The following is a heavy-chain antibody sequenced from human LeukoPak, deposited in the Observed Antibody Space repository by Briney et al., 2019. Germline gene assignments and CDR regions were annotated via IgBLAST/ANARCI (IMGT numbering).Heavy chain of an antibody. D-gene: IGHD3-22*01. CDR3: ARDRPYYYDSSAYYPDF. CDR1: GYSFTSYG. Sequence: GASVKVSFKASGYSFTSYGISWVRQAPGQGLGWMGWISGYNGNTNYAQRLQGRVTMTTDTSTSTAYMELRSLSSDDTAVYYCARDRPYYYDSSAYYPDFWGQGTLVTVSS. V-gene: IGHV1-18*01. CDR2: ISGYNGNT. J-gene: IGHJ4*02.